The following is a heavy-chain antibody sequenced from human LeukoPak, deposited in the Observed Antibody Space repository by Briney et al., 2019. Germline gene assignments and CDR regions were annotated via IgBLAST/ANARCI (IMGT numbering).Heavy chain of an antibody. J-gene: IGHJ6*02. D-gene: IGHD3-3*01. CDR2: ISHDESNK. V-gene: IGHV3-30*04. CDR3: AREKKGHITIFGVVIGTHGMDA. Sequence: GGSLRLSCAASGFTFSAFAMHWVRQAPGKGLEWLGVISHDESNKNYADSVQGRLTISRDNSKNTLYLQVNSLRAEDTAVYYCAREKKGHITIFGVVIGTHGMDAWGQGTTVIVSS. CDR1: GFTFSAFA.